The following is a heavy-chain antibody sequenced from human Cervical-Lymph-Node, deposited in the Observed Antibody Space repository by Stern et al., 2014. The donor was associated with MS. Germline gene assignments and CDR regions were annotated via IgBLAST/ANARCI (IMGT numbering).Heavy chain of an antibody. D-gene: IGHD5-24*01. CDR1: GGSISSAEYY. CDR3: SRDADAYSLVFGY. V-gene: IGHV4-30-4*01. J-gene: IGHJ4*02. Sequence: QVQLQESGPGLVKPSQTLSLTCAVTGGSISSAEYYWSWIRQSPGKGLEWMGYIHNSGTTYYNPSLKSRVTISVDTSKNQFSLKVRSVTAADTAVYYCSRDADAYSLVFGYCGRGTLVTVSS. CDR2: IHNSGTT.